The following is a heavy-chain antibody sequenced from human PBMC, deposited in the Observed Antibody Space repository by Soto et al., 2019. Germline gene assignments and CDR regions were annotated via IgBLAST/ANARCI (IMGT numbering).Heavy chain of an antibody. J-gene: IGHJ6*02. Sequence: PSETLSLTCTVAGGSISSTSYYWGWIRHPPGKGLEWIGSIYYSGSTYYNPSLKSRVTISVDTSKNQFSLKLSSVTAADTAVYYCARHTYYDFWSGYYNYYYGMDVWGQGTTVT. V-gene: IGHV4-39*01. CDR3: ARHTYYDFWSGYYNYYYGMDV. D-gene: IGHD3-3*01. CDR2: IYYSGST. CDR1: GGSISSTSYY.